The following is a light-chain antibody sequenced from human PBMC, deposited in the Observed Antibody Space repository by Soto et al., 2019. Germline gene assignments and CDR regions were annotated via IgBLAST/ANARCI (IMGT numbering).Light chain of an antibody. CDR3: QQYKSYTWT. Sequence: DIEMTQSPSFLSASVGDKVSITCRATEGVSNWFAWYQDKPGNSRSSLIYVACHLDSEILSRASGSSSRTEFTITISSLPAEDIEIYYCQQYKSYTWTFGQGTKVDIK. CDR1: EGVSNW. V-gene: IGKV1-5*01. CDR2: VAC. J-gene: IGKJ1*01.